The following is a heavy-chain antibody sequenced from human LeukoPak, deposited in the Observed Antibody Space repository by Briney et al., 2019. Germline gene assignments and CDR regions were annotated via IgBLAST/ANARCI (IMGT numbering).Heavy chain of an antibody. CDR3: AGGLWYASGSDY. CDR2: ISSSSSYI. D-gene: IGHD3-10*01. V-gene: IGHV3-21*01. Sequence: GGSLRLSCAASGFTFSSYSMNWVRQAPGKGLEWVSSISSSSSYIYYADSVKGRFTISRDNAKNSLYLQMNSLRAEDTAVYYCAGGLWYASGSDYWGQGTLVTVSS. J-gene: IGHJ4*02. CDR1: GFTFSSYS.